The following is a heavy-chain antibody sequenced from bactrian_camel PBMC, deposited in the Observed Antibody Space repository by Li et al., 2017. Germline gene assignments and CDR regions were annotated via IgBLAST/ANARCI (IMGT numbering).Heavy chain of an antibody. CDR2: FLNDGTT. D-gene: IGHD6*01. V-gene: IGHV3S53*01. CDR3: AAADAYVGRACVRWNS. CDR1: GYSSVC. J-gene: IGHJ6*01. Sequence: HVQLVESGGGPVQAGGSLRLSCAASGYSSVCMGRFRQAPGKGREGIATFLNDGTTTYADSVKGRFTVSKDNAKNTLYLQMNSLKPEDTAMYYCAAADAYVGRACVRWNSWGQGTQVTVS.